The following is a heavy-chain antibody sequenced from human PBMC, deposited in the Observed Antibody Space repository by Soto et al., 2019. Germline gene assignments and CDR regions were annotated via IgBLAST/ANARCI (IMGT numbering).Heavy chain of an antibody. Sequence: GGSLRLSCAASGFTFSNYGMHWVRQAPGKGLEWVAVISYDGSNKYYADSVKGRFTISRDNSKNTLYLQMNSLRAEDTAVYYCARDGADTYLPDHWGQGNLVTVSS. V-gene: IGHV3-30*03. CDR2: ISYDGSNK. CDR3: ARDGADTYLPDH. D-gene: IGHD6-19*01. CDR1: GFTFSNYG. J-gene: IGHJ4*02.